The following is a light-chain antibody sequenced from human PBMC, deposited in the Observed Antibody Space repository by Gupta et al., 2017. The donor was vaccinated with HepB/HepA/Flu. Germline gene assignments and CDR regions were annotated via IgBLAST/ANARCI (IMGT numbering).Light chain of an antibody. Sequence: SVLTQPPSVSGAPGQRVTISCTGSRSNIGAGYDVHWYQQLPGTAPKLLIYTNNNRPSGVPDRFSGSKSGTSASLAITGLQADDEADYYCQSFDSSLSGSVVFGGGTRLTVL. J-gene: IGLJ2*01. V-gene: IGLV1-40*01. CDR2: TNN. CDR3: QSFDSSLSGSVV. CDR1: RSNIGAGYD.